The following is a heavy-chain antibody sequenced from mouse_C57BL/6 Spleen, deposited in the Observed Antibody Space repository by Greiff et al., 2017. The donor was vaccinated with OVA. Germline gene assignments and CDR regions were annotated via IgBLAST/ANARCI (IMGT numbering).Heavy chain of an antibody. V-gene: IGHV1-54*01. CDR1: GYAFTNYL. D-gene: IGHD2-5*01. CDR3: ARYNSKDAWFAY. CDR2: INPGSGGT. J-gene: IGHJ3*01. Sequence: QVQVQQSGAELVRPGTSVKVSCKASGYAFTNYLIEWVKQRPGQGLEWIGVINPGSGGTNYNEKFKGKATLTADKSSSTAYMQLSSLTSEDSAVYFCARYNSKDAWFAYWGQGTLVTVSA.